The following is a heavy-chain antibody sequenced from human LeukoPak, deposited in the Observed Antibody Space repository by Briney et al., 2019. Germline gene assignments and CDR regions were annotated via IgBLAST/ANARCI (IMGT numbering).Heavy chain of an antibody. J-gene: IGHJ4*02. D-gene: IGHD3-16*01. Sequence: GGSLRLSCAGSGFIFSNYAMSWVRQAPGKGLEWVSGIKGNGFDTYYADSVKGRFTVSRDNSKNTLSLQMNSLSAEDTAVYYCAKDIGPLMITFGGVVIPYFDYWGQGALVTVPS. CDR1: GFIFSNYA. CDR3: AKDIGPLMITFGGVVIPYFDY. CDR2: IKGNGFDT. V-gene: IGHV3-23*01.